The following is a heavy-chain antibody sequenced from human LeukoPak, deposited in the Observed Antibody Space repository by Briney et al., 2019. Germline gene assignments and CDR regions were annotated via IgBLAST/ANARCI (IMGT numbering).Heavy chain of an antibody. CDR1: GFTFSTNA. V-gene: IGHV3-23*01. CDR3: AKTSQYAYYFDY. Sequence: GGSLRLSCAASGFTFSTNAMSWVRQAPGKGLEWVSAISGSGGSTYYADSVKGRFTISRDNSKSTLYLQMNGLRAEDTAVYYCAKTSQYAYYFDYWGQGTLVTVSS. CDR2: ISGSGGST. J-gene: IGHJ4*02.